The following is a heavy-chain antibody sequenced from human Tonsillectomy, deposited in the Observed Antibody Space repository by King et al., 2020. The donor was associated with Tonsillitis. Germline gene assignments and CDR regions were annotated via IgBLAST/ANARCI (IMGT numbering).Heavy chain of an antibody. Sequence: TLKESGPTLVKPTQTLTLTCTFSGFSLTTSGVGVSWIRQAPGQAPEWLGLIYWNDDNRYRPSLKTRLSITKDTSKNQVVLTMTNMDPVDTATYYCAHRHFFTTSSLDYWGPGTLVVVSS. J-gene: IGHJ4*02. V-gene: IGHV2-5*01. CDR2: IYWNDDN. D-gene: IGHD6-6*01. CDR3: AHRHFFTTSSLDY. CDR1: GFSLTTSGVG.